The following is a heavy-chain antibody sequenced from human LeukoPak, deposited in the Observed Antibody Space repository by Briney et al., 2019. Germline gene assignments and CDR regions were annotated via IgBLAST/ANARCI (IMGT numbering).Heavy chain of an antibody. D-gene: IGHD1-26*01. Sequence: PSQTLSLTCTVSGGSISSGDYYWSWIRQPPGKGLEWIGYIYYSGSTYYNPSLKSRVTISVDTSKNQFSLKLSSVTAADTAVYYCARYCPGAGDAFDIWGRGTMVTVSS. J-gene: IGHJ3*02. CDR1: GGSISSGDYY. CDR3: ARYCPGAGDAFDI. V-gene: IGHV4-30-4*01. CDR2: IYYSGST.